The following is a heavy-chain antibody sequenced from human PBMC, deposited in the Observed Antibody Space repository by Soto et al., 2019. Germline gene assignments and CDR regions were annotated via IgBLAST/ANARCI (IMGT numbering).Heavy chain of an antibody. V-gene: IGHV3-23*01. D-gene: IGHD3-22*01. CDR2: ISGSGDKT. CDR3: AKDRYYDDTPFDLFDY. J-gene: IGHJ4*02. CDR1: GFTFSSSA. Sequence: TGGSLRLSCAASGFTFSSSAMNWVRQAPGKGLEWVSAISGSGDKTYYADSVKGRFTISRDNSKNTLYLQMNSLRADDTAVYYCAKDRYYDDTPFDLFDYWGQGTLVTVSS.